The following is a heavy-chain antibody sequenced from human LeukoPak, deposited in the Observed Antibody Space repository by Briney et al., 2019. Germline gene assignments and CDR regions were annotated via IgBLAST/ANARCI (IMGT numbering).Heavy chain of an antibody. D-gene: IGHD6-13*01. J-gene: IGHJ5*02. V-gene: IGHV1-8*02. CDR3: ARGRRAAAGRGFDP. CDR1: GGTFSSYA. Sequence: ASVKVSCKASGGTFSSYAINWVRQATGQGLEWMGWMNPNSGNTGYAQKFQGRVTMTRNTSISTAYMELSSLRSEDTAVYYCARGRRAAAGRGFDPWGQGTLVTVSS. CDR2: MNPNSGNT.